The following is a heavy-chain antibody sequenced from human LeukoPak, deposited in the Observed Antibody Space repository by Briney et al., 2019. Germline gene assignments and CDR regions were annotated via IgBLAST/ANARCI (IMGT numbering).Heavy chain of an antibody. CDR1: GFTFSTYT. V-gene: IGHV3-48*01. CDR2: IIGTGSST. CDR3: ARGPGSGWYLRYFDY. Sequence: QPGGSLRLSCAASGFTFSTYTMNWVRQAPGKGLEWVSSIIGTGSSTYYRDSVKGRFTISRDNAKNSLYLQMNSLRAEDTAVYYCARGPGSGWYLRYFDYWGQGTLVTVSS. D-gene: IGHD6-19*01. J-gene: IGHJ4*02.